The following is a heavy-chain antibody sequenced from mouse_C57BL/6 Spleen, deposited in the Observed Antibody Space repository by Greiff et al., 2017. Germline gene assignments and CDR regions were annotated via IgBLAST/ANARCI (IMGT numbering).Heavy chain of an antibody. CDR2: IWGVGST. V-gene: IGHV2-6*01. CDR1: GFSLTSYG. CDR3: ASERSYDYDEGFAY. Sequence: VQVVESGPGLVAPSQSLSITCTVSGFSLTSYGVDWVRQSPGKGLEWLGVIWGVGSTNYNSALTSRLSISKDNSKSQVFLKMNSLQTDDTAMYYCASERSYDYDEGFAYWGQGTLVTVSA. J-gene: IGHJ3*01. D-gene: IGHD2-4*01.